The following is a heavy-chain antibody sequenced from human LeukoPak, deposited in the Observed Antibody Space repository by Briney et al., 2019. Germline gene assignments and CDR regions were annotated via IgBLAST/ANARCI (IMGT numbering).Heavy chain of an antibody. D-gene: IGHD1-14*01. Sequence: ASVKVSCKASGYTFTDHYIHWVRQAPGQGLEWVGWINPNSGGTNYAQKFEGRITMTRDTSINTGYMEMRRLTSDDTVVYYYSRAHNILRLYHSYFWCQGTLVTVSS. CDR3: SRAHNILRLYHSYF. CDR2: INPNSGGT. J-gene: IGHJ4*02. CDR1: GYTFTDHY. V-gene: IGHV1-2*02.